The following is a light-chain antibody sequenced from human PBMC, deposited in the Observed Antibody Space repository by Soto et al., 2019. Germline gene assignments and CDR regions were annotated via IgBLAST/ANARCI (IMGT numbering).Light chain of an antibody. J-gene: IGLJ2*01. CDR1: TGAVTSGHY. V-gene: IGLV7-46*01. Sequence: QTVVTQEPSLTVSPGGTVTLTCGSSTGAVTSGHYPYWFQQRPGQAPRTLIFDTSNKHSYTPARFSGSLLGGKAALTLSGARTEDEADYYCLLSYSAIGVFGGGTQLTVL. CDR2: DTS. CDR3: LLSYSAIGV.